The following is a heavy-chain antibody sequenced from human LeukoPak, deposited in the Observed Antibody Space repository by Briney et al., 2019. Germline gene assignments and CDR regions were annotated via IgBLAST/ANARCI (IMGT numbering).Heavy chain of an antibody. V-gene: IGHV3-21*01. J-gene: IGHJ3*02. D-gene: IGHD3-16*01. Sequence: GGSLRLSCAASGFTFSSYSMNWVRQAPGKGLEWVSSISSSSSYIYYADSVKGRFTISRDNAKNSLYLQMNSLRAEDTAVYYCARARGGGRDAFDIRGQGTMVTVSS. CDR3: ARARGGGRDAFDI. CDR2: ISSSSSYI. CDR1: GFTFSSYS.